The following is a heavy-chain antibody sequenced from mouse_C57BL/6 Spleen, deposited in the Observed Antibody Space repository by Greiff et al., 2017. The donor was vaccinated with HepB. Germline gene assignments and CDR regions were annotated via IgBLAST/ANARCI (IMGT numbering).Heavy chain of an antibody. D-gene: IGHD2-3*01. J-gene: IGHJ3*01. CDR2: IDPSDSET. V-gene: IGHV1-52*01. CDR1: GYTFTSYW. Sequence: VQLQQSGAELVRPGSSVKLSCKASGYTFTSYWMHWVKQRPIQGLEWIGNIDPSDSETHYNQKFKDKATLTVDKSSSTAYMQLSSLTSEDSAVYYWAREEGYDGYGFAYWGQGTLVTVSA. CDR3: AREEGYDGYGFAY.